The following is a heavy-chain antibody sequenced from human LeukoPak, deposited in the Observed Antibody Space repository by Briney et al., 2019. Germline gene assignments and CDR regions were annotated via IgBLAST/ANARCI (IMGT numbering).Heavy chain of an antibody. J-gene: IGHJ4*02. V-gene: IGHV3-23*01. CDR1: GFTFSTYA. CDR2: ISGSGNDK. Sequence: PGGSLRLSCTASGFTFSTYAMNWVRQAPGKGLEWLSLISGSGNDKYYADSVKGRFTISRDNSKNMVYLQMNSLTVEDAATYYCAKRTMSAFDSWGQGTLLIVSS. CDR3: AKRTMSAFDS.